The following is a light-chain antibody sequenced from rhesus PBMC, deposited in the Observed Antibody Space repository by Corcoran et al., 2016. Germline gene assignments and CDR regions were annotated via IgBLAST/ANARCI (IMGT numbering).Light chain of an antibody. J-gene: IGKJ1*01. Sequence: DIQMSQSPSSLSASVGDRVTITCRASQGISSYLNWYQQKAGKAPNLLIYYAKSLEIGVPSRFSGSGAGTEFTLTISSLQPEDFATYYCQQGNSNPWTFGQGTKVEIK. CDR2: YAK. V-gene: IGKV1-32*02. CDR3: QQGNSNPWT. CDR1: QGISSY.